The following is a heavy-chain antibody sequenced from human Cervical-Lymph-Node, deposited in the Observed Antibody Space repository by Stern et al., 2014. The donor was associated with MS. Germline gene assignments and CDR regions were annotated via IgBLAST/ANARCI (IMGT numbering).Heavy chain of an antibody. V-gene: IGHV3-48*02. CDR2: ISSSSSTI. Sequence: EVHLVESGGGLVQPGGSLRLSCADSGFTFSSYSMNWVRQAPGKGLERVSYISSSSSTIYYADSVKGRFTISRDNAKNSLYLQMNSLRDEDTAVYYCAREDELGGTAWGQGTLVTVSS. D-gene: IGHD1-14*01. CDR1: GFTFSSYS. J-gene: IGHJ5*02. CDR3: AREDELGGTA.